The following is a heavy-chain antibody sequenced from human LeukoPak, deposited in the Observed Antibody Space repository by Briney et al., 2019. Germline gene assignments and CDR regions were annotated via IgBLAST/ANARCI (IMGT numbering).Heavy chain of an antibody. CDR2: INSDGSST. CDR3: AREYGDSSGYYYLSEGFDY. CDR1: GFTFSSYW. Sequence: PGGSLRLSCAASGFTFSSYWMHWVRQAPGKGLVRVSRINSDGSSTSYADSVKGRFTISRDNAKNTLYLQMNSLRAEDTAVYYCAREYGDSSGYYYLSEGFDYWGQGTLVTVSS. J-gene: IGHJ4*02. D-gene: IGHD3-22*01. V-gene: IGHV3-74*01.